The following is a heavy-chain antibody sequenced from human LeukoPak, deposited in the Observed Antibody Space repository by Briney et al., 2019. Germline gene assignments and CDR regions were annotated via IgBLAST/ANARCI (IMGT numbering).Heavy chain of an antibody. V-gene: IGHV4-39*01. CDR1: GGSISSSSYY. Sequence: PSETLSLTCTVSGGSISSSSYYWGWIRQPPGKGLEWIGSIYYSGSTYYNPSLKSRVTISVDTSKNQFSLKLSSVTAADTAVYYCARYSMALNWFDPWGRGTLVTVSS. CDR3: ARYSMALNWFDP. D-gene: IGHD2/OR15-2a*01. CDR2: IYYSGST. J-gene: IGHJ5*02.